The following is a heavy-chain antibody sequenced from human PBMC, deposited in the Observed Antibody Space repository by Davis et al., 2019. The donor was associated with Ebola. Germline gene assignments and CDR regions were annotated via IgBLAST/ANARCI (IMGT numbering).Heavy chain of an antibody. Sequence: SETLSLTCAVSGGSISSSNWWSWVRQPPGKGLEWLGEINEGGYTNYNPSLKSRVTISIDTSKNQFSLKLTSVTAADTAVYYCATTTKTSVSDSGLGYNDFDPWGQGTRVTVSS. CDR1: GGSISSSNW. CDR2: INEGGYT. CDR3: ATTTKTSVSDSGLGYNDFDP. D-gene: IGHD1-1*01. V-gene: IGHV4-4*02. J-gene: IGHJ5*02.